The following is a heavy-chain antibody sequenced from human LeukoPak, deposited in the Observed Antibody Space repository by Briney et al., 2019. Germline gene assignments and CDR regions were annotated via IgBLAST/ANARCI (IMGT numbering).Heavy chain of an antibody. J-gene: IGHJ4*02. Sequence: SETLSLTCTVSGGSISSSSYYWGWIRQPPGKGLEWIGSIYYSGSTYYNPSLKSRVTISVDTSKNQFSLKLSSVTAADTAVYYCARLAVAGKLDYWGQGPLVTVSS. CDR2: IYYSGST. CDR1: GGSISSSSYY. CDR3: ARLAVAGKLDY. D-gene: IGHD6-19*01. V-gene: IGHV4-39*07.